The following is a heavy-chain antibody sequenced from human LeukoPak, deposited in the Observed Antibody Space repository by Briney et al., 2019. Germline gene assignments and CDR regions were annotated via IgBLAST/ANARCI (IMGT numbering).Heavy chain of an antibody. D-gene: IGHD3-10*01. CDR3: ARALPTMMVRGVIIGFDY. CDR2: INHSGST. J-gene: IGHJ4*02. CDR1: GGSFSGYY. V-gene: IGHV4-34*01. Sequence: SETLSLTCAVYGGSFSGYYWSWIRQPPGKGLEWIGEINHSGSTNYNPSLKSRVTISVDTSKNQFSLKLSSVTAADTAVYYCARALPTMMVRGVIIGFDYWGQGTLVTVSS.